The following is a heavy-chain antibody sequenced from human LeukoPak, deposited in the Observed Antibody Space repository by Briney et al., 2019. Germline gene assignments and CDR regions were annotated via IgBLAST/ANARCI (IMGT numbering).Heavy chain of an antibody. V-gene: IGHV3-9*01. CDR1: GFTFDDYA. Sequence: GGSLRLSCAASGFTFDDYAMHWVRQAPGKGLEWVSGISWNSGSIGYADSVKGRFTISRDNAKNSLYLQMNSLRAEDTALYYCAKDMGRYYYYYMDVWGKGTTVTVSS. J-gene: IGHJ6*03. CDR3: AKDMGRYYYYYMDV. CDR2: ISWNSGSI.